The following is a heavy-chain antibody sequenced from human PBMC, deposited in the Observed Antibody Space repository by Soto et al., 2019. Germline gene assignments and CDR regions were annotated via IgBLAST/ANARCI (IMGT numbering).Heavy chain of an antibody. CDR3: ARGPDYYDTSGGGD. Sequence: WASVKVSCKASGYTFTGYYLHWVRQAPGQGLEWMGWVNPHSGGTHYAQKFQGRVTMTRNTSISTAYLELTRLRSDDTAVYFCARGPDYYDTSGGGDWGQGTLVTVSS. V-gene: IGHV1-2*02. CDR2: VNPHSGGT. D-gene: IGHD3-22*01. CDR1: GYTFTGYY. J-gene: IGHJ4*02.